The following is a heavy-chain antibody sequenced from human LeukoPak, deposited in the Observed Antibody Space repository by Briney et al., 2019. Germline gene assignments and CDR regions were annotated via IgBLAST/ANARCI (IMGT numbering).Heavy chain of an antibody. D-gene: IGHD1-26*01. CDR2: IYYSGST. J-gene: IGHJ4*02. Sequence: SETLSLTCTVSGGSISSSSYYWGWIRQPPGKGLEWIGSIYYSGSTNYNPSLKSRVSMSVDTSKNQFSLKLSSVTAADTAVYYCASRSGRQWLPYFDYWGQGTLVTVSS. CDR3: ASRSGRQWLPYFDY. V-gene: IGHV4-39*07. CDR1: GGSISSSSYY.